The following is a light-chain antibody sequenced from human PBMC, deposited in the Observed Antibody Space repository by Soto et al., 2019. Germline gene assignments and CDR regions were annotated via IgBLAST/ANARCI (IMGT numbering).Light chain of an antibody. CDR3: QQVNVYPST. V-gene: IGKV1-9*01. CDR2: DAS. CDR1: QGISSY. J-gene: IGKJ4*01. Sequence: IQLTQSPSSLSASVGDRVTITCRASQGISSYLGWYRQKPGKAPNLLIYDASTLHSGVPSRFSGGGSGTDFTLTISSLQPEDFATYYCQQVNVYPSTFGGGTKVDI.